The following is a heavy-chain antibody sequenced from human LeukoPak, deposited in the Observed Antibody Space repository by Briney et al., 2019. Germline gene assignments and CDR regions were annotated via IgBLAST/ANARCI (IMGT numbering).Heavy chain of an antibody. CDR2: NVPIFGTA. Sequence: SVKVSCKASGGSFSSSPINWMRQAPGQGLEWMGSNVPIFGTANYAQKFQGRVTITADESTSTAYMELSSLRSEDTAVYYCARYGGNNAFDIWGQGTMVTVSS. J-gene: IGHJ3*02. D-gene: IGHD4-23*01. V-gene: IGHV1-69*13. CDR3: ARYGGNNAFDI. CDR1: GGSFSSSP.